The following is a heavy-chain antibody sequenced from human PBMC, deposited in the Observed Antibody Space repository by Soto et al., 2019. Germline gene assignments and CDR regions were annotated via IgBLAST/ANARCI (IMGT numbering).Heavy chain of an antibody. V-gene: IGHV3-74*01. CDR3: ARGPTGWYGYDY. D-gene: IGHD6-19*01. CDR2: INSDATTN. J-gene: IGHJ4*02. CDR1: GFTFRSYW. Sequence: EVQLVDSGGGLVQPGGSLSLSCVASGFTFRSYWIQWVRQPPGKGLVWVSRINSDATTNNYAEYAKGPFTIARDNAENTLYLQMDSLTAEDTAVYYCARGPTGWYGYDYWGQGTMLTVSS.